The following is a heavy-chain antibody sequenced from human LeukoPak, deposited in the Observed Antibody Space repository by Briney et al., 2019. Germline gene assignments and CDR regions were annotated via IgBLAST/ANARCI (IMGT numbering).Heavy chain of an antibody. V-gene: IGHV3-48*03. D-gene: IGHD5-18*01. J-gene: IGHJ6*02. CDR3: ASIQGGYYYGMDV. Sequence: GGSLRLSCAASGFTFSSYEVNWVRQAPRKGLEWVSYISSSGSTIYYADSVKGRFTISRDNAKNSLYLQMNSLRAEDTAVYYCASIQGGYYYGMDVWGQGTTVTVSS. CDR1: GFTFSSYE. CDR2: ISSSGSTI.